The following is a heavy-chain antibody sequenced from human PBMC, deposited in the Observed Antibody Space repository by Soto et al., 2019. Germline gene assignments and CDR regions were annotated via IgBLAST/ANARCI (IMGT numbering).Heavy chain of an antibody. J-gene: IGHJ5*02. CDR2: INPNSGGT. CDR3: ARAPKVYGSSLAT. Sequence: ASVKVSCKASGYTFTDYYIHWVRQAPGQGLEWMAWINPNSGGTNYAQTFQGRVTMTRDTSISTAYMELSRLRSDDTAVFYCARAPKVYGSSLATWGQGTPVTVSS. D-gene: IGHD6-19*01. V-gene: IGHV1-2*02. CDR1: GYTFTDYY.